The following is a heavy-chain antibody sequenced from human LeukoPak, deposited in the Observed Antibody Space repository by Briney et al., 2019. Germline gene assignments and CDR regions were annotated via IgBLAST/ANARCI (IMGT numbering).Heavy chain of an antibody. CDR2: IIPIFGTA. Sequence: SVKVSCKASGGTFSSYAISWVRQAPGQGLEWMGGIIPIFGTANYAQKFQGRVTMTTDTSTSTAYMELRSLTSDDTAVYYCARDISTTGDWFDPWGQGTLVTVSS. CDR1: GGTFSSYA. CDR3: ARDISTTGDWFDP. V-gene: IGHV1-69*05. D-gene: IGHD1-1*01. J-gene: IGHJ5*02.